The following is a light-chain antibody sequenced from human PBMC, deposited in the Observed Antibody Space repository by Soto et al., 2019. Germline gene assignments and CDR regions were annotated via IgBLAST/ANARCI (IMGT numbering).Light chain of an antibody. CDR3: ASWDDSLAAVV. CDR2: DNN. CDR1: TSNVGSNT. Sequence: QSVVTQPPSASGTPGQRVTISCSGSTSNVGSNTVNWYQQLPGTAPRLLVYDNNEKPSGVLDRFSGSKSGTSASLAISGLQPDDEGDYYCASWDDSLAAVVFGPGTKVTVL. V-gene: IGLV1-44*01. J-gene: IGLJ1*01.